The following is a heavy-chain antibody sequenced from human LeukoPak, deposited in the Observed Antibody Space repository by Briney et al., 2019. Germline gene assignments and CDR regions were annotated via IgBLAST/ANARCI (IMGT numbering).Heavy chain of an antibody. V-gene: IGHV1-18*01. J-gene: IGHJ4*02. Sequence: ASVKVSCKASGYTFTSYDISWVRQAPGQGLEWMGWISAYNGNTNYAQKLQGRVTMTTDTSTSTAYMELRSLRSDDTAVYYCARVKWAIAAAGTCYFDYWGQGTLVTVSS. D-gene: IGHD6-13*01. CDR3: ARVKWAIAAAGTCYFDY. CDR1: GYTFTSYD. CDR2: ISAYNGNT.